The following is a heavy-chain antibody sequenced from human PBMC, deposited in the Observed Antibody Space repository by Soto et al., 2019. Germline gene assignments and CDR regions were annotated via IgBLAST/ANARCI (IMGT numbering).Heavy chain of an antibody. J-gene: IGHJ5*02. D-gene: IGHD3-16*01. V-gene: IGHV1-8*01. Sequence: ASVKVSCKASGYSFTNNDVSWLRQATGQGLEWMGWMNPRSGDTGHAHKIQGRVTMTRDTSTATAYMELRSLRSDKTATYYCARMATFGSPDRFAPSGQGTLVTVAS. CDR1: GYSFTNND. CDR2: MNPRSGDT. CDR3: ARMATFGSPDRFAP.